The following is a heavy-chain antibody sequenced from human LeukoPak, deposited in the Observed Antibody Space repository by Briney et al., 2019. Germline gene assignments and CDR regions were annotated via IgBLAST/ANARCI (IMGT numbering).Heavy chain of an antibody. D-gene: IGHD6-13*01. CDR3: ARGIGSSWYLDAFDI. CDR2: MNPNSGNT. J-gene: IGHJ3*02. Sequence: ASVKVSCKASGYTFTSYGINWVRQATGQGLEWMGWMNPNSGNTGYAQKFQGRVTMTRNTSISTAYMELSSLRSEDTAVYYCARGIGSSWYLDAFDIWGQGTMVTVSS. V-gene: IGHV1-8*01. CDR1: GYTFTSYG.